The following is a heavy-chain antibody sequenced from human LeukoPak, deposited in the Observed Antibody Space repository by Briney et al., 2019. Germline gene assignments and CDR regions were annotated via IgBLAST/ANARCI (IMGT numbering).Heavy chain of an antibody. CDR3: ARDRFHWDTGGYSYGYSAFDI. J-gene: IGHJ3*02. CDR1: GGTFSSYA. D-gene: IGHD5-18*01. Sequence: SVKVSCKASGGTFSSYAISWVRQAPGQGLEWMGGIIPIFGTANYAQKFQGKVTITADESTSTAYMELSSLRSEDTAVYYCARDRFHWDTGGYSYGYSAFDIWGQGTMVTVSS. CDR2: IIPIFGTA. V-gene: IGHV1-69*13.